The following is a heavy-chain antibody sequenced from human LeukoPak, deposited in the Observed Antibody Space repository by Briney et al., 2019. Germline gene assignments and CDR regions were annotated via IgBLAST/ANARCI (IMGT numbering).Heavy chain of an antibody. V-gene: IGHV3-NL1*01. CDR1: GFTFSSYW. CDR2: INRDSGST. CDR3: VNGESFYGDYGFDY. Sequence: GGSLRLSCAASGFTFSSYWMSWVRQAPGKGLEWVSLINRDSGSTYYADSVKGRFTISRDNSKNTLYLQMNNLRVEDTAVFYCVNGESFYGDYGFDYWGQGTLVTVSS. D-gene: IGHD4-17*01. J-gene: IGHJ4*02.